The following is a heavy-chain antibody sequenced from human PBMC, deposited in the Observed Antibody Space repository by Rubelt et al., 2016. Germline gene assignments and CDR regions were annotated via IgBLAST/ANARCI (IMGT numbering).Heavy chain of an antibody. CDR3: ARGAPGY. CDR2: VSHSGGT. CDR1: GGSFNDYS. V-gene: IGHV4-34*01. Sequence: QVQLQQWGAGLLKPSETLSLTCAVYGGSFNDYSWTWIRQPPGKGLEWIGEVSHSGGTNYNPCLKSRVTISLDTSKNQFSLKLSSVTAADTAVYYCARGAPGYWGQGTLVTVSS. J-gene: IGHJ4*02.